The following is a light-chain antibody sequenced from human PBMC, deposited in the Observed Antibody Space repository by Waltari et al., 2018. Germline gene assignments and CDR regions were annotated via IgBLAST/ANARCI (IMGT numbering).Light chain of an antibody. Sequence: QLVLTQSPSASASLGASVTLTCTLSIGHSPHIIARLQQRPGKGPRYLMNVNGDGSHNKGVGIPDRFSGSSSGAERYLTISSLQSEDEADYYCQTGGHGTWVFGGGTRLTVL. CDR3: QTGGHGTWV. J-gene: IGLJ3*02. CDR1: IGHSPHI. CDR2: VNGDGSH. V-gene: IGLV4-69*01.